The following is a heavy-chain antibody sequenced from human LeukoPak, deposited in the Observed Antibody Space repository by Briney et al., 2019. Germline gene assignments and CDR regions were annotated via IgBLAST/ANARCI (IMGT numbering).Heavy chain of an antibody. V-gene: IGHV1-18*01. CDR2: ISAYNGNT. CDR3: ARETIAYYYDSSGYWFDP. D-gene: IGHD3-22*01. CDR1: GYPFTPYG. Sequence: ASVKLSCTPAGYPFTPYGISWVSQAPGQRLEGMGWISAYNGNTNYAQKLQGRVTMTTDTSTSTAYMELRSVRSDDTAVYYCARETIAYYYDSSGYWFDPWGQGTLVTVSS. J-gene: IGHJ5*02.